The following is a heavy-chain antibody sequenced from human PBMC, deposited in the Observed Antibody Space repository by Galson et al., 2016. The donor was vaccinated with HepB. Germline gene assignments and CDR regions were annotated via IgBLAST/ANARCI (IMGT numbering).Heavy chain of an antibody. V-gene: IGHV1-46*02. J-gene: IGHJ4*02. CDR3: ARELDHSFYFDY. D-gene: IGHD1-14*01. CDR2: IKPSGGNT. CDR1: GYTFNTYN. Sequence: VKVSCKASGYTFNTYNMHWVRQVPGQGLEWMGIIKPSGGNTIYAQKFQDRITMTRDTSTSTVYMELISLRSEDTAVYYCARELDHSFYFDYWGQGTLLTVSS.